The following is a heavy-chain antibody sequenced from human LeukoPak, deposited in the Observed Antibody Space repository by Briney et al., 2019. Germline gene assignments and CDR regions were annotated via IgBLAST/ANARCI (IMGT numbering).Heavy chain of an antibody. CDR1: GGSISSGDYY. V-gene: IGHV4-30-4*01. J-gene: IGHJ4*02. D-gene: IGHD6-13*01. Sequence: SQTLSLTCTVSGGSISSGDYYWSWIRQPPGKGLEWIGYIYYSGSTYYNPSLKSRVTISVDMSKNQFSLKLSSVTAADTAVYYCARDQAAAEYFDYWGQGTLDTVSS. CDR3: ARDQAAAEYFDY. CDR2: IYYSGST.